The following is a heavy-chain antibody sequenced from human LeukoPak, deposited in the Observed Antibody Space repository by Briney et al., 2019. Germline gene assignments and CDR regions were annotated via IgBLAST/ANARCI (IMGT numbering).Heavy chain of an antibody. V-gene: IGHV1-46*01. CDR2: INPSSAYT. D-gene: IGHD1-26*01. CDR1: GYTFTSYY. J-gene: IGHJ4*02. Sequence: ASVKVSCKASGYTFTSYYIHWVRQAPGQGPEWVGIINPSSAYTTYSQKFQGGVTMTRDTSTSTVYMELSSLTSEDTAVYYCARDRNSGSYCSDYWGQGTLVTVSS. CDR3: ARDRNSGSYCSDY.